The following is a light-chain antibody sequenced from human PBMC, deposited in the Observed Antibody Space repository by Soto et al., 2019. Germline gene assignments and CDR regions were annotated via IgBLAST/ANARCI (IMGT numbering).Light chain of an antibody. Sequence: EIVLTQSPATLSLSPGERATLSCRASQNIISHLVWYQQKPGHAPRVLIYDSSNRAADIPARFSGSWSGTDFTLTISSLEPEDFAVYYCQQRREWPITFGQGTRLDIK. CDR3: QQRREWPIT. V-gene: IGKV3-11*01. CDR1: QNIISH. J-gene: IGKJ5*01. CDR2: DSS.